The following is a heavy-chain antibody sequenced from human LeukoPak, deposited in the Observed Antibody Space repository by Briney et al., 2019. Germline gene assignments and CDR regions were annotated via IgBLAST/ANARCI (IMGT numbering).Heavy chain of an antibody. CDR3: ARGSIAAAGSDF. D-gene: IGHD6-13*01. J-gene: IGHJ4*02. CDR2: MNPNSGNT. V-gene: IGHV1-8*01. Sequence: ASVKVSCKASGYTFTSYDINWVRQATGQGLEWMGWMNPNSGNTGYAQKFRGRVTMTRNTSISTAYMELSSLRSEDTAVYYCARGSIAAAGSDFWGQGTLVTVSS. CDR1: GYTFTSYD.